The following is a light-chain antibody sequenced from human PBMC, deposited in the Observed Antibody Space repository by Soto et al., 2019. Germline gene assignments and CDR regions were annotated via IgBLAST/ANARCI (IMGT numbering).Light chain of an antibody. CDR3: VSYTSSTTYV. Sequence: TQPASVSDSPGQSITISCTGTSSDVGGSNFVSWYQQHPGKPSKLIIYDVANRPSGVSNRLSGSKSGSTASLIISRLQTEDEADYYCVSYTSSTTYVFGTGPKVTVL. V-gene: IGLV2-14*03. CDR1: SSDVGGSNF. J-gene: IGLJ1*01. CDR2: DVA.